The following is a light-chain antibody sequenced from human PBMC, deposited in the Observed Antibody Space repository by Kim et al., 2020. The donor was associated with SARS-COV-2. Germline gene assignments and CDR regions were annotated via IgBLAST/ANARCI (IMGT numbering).Light chain of an antibody. Sequence: SSPTSSTGTRWDVGSYNLVSWYQQHPGKAPKLMIYEVSKRPSGVSNRFSGSKSGNTASLTISGLQAEDEADYYCCSYAGSSTSVVFGGGTQLTV. CDR3: CSYAGSSTSVV. CDR2: EVS. J-gene: IGLJ2*01. CDR1: RWDVGSYNL. V-gene: IGLV2-23*02.